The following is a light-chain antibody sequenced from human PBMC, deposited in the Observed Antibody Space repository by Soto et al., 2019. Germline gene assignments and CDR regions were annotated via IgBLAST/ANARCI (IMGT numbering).Light chain of an antibody. CDR3: SAFTSGDIDV. CDR2: EVR. CDR1: SSDVGGYNY. V-gene: IGLV2-14*01. Sequence: ALTQPASVSGSPGQSITISCTGTSSDVGGYNYVSWYQQHPGKAPKLMIYEVRNRPSGVSNRFSGSKSGSTASLTISRRQAEDEAHYYCSAFTSGDIDVFGTGTKLTVL. J-gene: IGLJ1*01.